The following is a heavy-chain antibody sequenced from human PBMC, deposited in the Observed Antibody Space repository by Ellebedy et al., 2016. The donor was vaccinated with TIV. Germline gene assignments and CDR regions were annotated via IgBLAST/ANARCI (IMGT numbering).Heavy chain of an antibody. J-gene: IGHJ4*02. CDR3: ARGSGWYMFIDY. V-gene: IGHV3-30-3*01. Sequence: GESLKISXAASRFTFRSYTLHWVRQAPGKGLDWVALISFDGSNKFYADSVRGRFTISRDNSRNTLYLQMTSLRPEDTAVYYCARGSGWYMFIDYWGQGTLVTVSS. CDR1: RFTFRSYT. CDR2: ISFDGSNK. D-gene: IGHD6-13*01.